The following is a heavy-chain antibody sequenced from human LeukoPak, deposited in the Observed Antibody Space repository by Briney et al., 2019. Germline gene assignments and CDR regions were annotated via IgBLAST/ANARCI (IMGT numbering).Heavy chain of an antibody. J-gene: IGHJ4*02. Sequence: GGSLRLSFPSPGFLFASYGMKWVRDAPGQGLQWGSYISGGTSNTYHANSVKGRLTISRDDADNSLQLQMNSLRAEDTAVYYCARDAVQAGTPFRFDFWGQGALVTVSS. V-gene: IGHV3-48*01. CDR3: ARDAVQAGTPFRFDF. CDR2: ISGGTSNT. D-gene: IGHD2-15*01. CDR1: GFLFASYG.